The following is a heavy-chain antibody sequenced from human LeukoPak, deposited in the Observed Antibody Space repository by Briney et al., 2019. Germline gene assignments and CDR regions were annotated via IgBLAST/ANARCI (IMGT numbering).Heavy chain of an antibody. CDR2: IIPILGIA. V-gene: IGHV1-69*04. D-gene: IGHD3-16*01. J-gene: IGHJ4*02. CDR1: GGTFSSYA. CDR3: ARGPRVGMITFGGVTNIDY. Sequence: SVTVSCKASGGTFSSYAISWVRQAPGQGLEWMGRIIPILGIANYAQKFQGRVTITADKSTSTAYMELSSLRSEDTAVSYCARGPRVGMITFGGVTNIDYWGQGTLVTVSS.